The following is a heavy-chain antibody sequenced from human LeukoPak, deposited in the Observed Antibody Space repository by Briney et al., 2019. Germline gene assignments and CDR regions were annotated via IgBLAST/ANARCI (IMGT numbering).Heavy chain of an antibody. Sequence: ASVKVSCKASGYTFTGYYMHWVRQAPGQGLEWMGWINPNSGGTNYAQKLQGRVTMTRDTSISTAYMELSRLRSDDTAVYYCARGVARDYYYYYMDVWGKGTTVTVSS. CDR1: GYTFTGYY. CDR3: ARGVARDYYYYYMDV. D-gene: IGHD2-15*01. CDR2: INPNSGGT. J-gene: IGHJ6*03. V-gene: IGHV1-2*02.